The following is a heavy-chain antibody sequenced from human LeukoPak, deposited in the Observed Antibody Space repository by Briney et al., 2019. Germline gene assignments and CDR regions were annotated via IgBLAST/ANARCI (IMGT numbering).Heavy chain of an antibody. CDR3: AKRRGNTVTLWYFDF. Sequence: GGSLRLSCAASGFTFSSYAMSWVRQAPGKGLEWVSTISGSGGSTSYADSVKGRITISRDNSKNTLYLQMNSLRAEDTAVYYCAKRRGNTVTLWYFDFWGQGTLVTVSS. V-gene: IGHV3-23*01. D-gene: IGHD4-11*01. CDR2: ISGSGGST. CDR1: GFTFSSYA. J-gene: IGHJ4*02.